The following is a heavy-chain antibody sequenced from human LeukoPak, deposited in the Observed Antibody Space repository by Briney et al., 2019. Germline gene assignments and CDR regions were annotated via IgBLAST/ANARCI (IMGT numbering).Heavy chain of an antibody. CDR2: IRYDGSNK. J-gene: IGHJ4*02. CDR1: GFTFSSYG. CDR3: ATALQGRYCSSTSCKGDY. V-gene: IGHV3-30*02. Sequence: GGSLRLSCAASGFTFSSYGMHWVRQAPGKGLEWVAFIRYDGSNKYYADSVKGRFTISRDNSKNTLYLQMNSLRAEDTAVYYCATALQGRYCSSTSCKGDYWGQGTLVTVSS. D-gene: IGHD2-2*01.